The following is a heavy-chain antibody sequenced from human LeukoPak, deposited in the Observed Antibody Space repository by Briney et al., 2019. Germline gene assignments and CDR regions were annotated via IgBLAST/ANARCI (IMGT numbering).Heavy chain of an antibody. CDR2: IHASGPT. J-gene: IGHJ4*02. V-gene: IGHV4-4*09. CDR3: ARHDAGIAARPFDN. Sequence: SETLSLTCTVSGGSISTYYWSWTRRPPGKGLEWIAYIHASGPTNYNPSLKSQITISVDTSKNQFSLKLSSVTAADTAVYYCARHDAGIAARPFDNWGQGTLVTVSS. D-gene: IGHD6-6*01. CDR1: GGSISTYY.